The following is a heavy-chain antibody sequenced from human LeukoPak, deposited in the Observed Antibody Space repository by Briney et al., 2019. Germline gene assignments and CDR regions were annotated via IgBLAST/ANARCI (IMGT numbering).Heavy chain of an antibody. CDR1: GGSISSSSYY. V-gene: IGHV4-39*02. CDR3: ARDLPTLIPGFDP. D-gene: IGHD2/OR15-2a*01. J-gene: IGHJ5*02. Sequence: SETRSLTCTVSGGSISSSSYYWGWIRQPPGKGLEWIGSIYYSGSTYYNPSLKSRVTISVDTSKNQFSLKLSSVTAADTAVYYCARDLPTLIPGFDPWGQGTLVTVSS. CDR2: IYYSGST.